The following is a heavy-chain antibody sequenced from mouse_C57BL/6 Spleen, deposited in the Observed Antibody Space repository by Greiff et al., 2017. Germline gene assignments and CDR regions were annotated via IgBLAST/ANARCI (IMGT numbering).Heavy chain of an antibody. V-gene: IGHV5-16*01. J-gene: IGHJ2*01. CDR1: GFTFSDYY. CDR3: ARESYYYYDDYFDY. CDR2: INYDGSST. Sequence: EVKLVESEGGLVQPGSSMKLSCTASGFTFSDYYMAWVRQVPEKGLEWVANINYDGSSTYYLDSLKSRFIISRDNAKNILYLQMSSLKSEDTATYYCARESYYYYDDYFDYWGQGTTLTVSS. D-gene: IGHD2-4*01.